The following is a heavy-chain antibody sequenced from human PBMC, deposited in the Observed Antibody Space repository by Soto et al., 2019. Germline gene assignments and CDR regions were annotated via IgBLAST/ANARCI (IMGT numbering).Heavy chain of an antibody. CDR1: GGSFSGNY. Sequence: SETLSLTCAVYGGSFSGNYWSWIRQPPGKGLEWIGEINHSGSTNYNPSLKSRVTISVDTSKNQFSLKLSSVTAADTAVYYCARVARKVRILTTSYYFDYWGQGTLVTVSS. V-gene: IGHV4-34*01. D-gene: IGHD3-9*01. J-gene: IGHJ4*02. CDR2: INHSGST. CDR3: ARVARKVRILTTSYYFDY.